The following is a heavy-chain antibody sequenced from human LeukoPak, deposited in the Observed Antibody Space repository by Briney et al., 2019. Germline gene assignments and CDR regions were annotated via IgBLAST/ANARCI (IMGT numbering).Heavy chain of an antibody. V-gene: IGHV3-64*01. Sequence: GGSLRLSCAASGFTFSSYAMHWVRQAPGKGPEYVSGISSNGGSTYYANSVKGRFTVSRDNSKNTLYLQMNSLRAEDTAMYYCAREGYYAFDIWGQGTMVTVSS. CDR3: AREGYYAFDI. J-gene: IGHJ3*02. CDR1: GFTFSSYA. CDR2: ISSNGGST. D-gene: IGHD3-22*01.